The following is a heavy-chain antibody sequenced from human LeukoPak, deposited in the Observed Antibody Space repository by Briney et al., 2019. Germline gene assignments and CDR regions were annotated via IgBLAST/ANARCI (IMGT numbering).Heavy chain of an antibody. J-gene: IGHJ6*04. V-gene: IGHV4-30-2*01. CDR3: ARGGTGGSGSYYTKYYYYYGMDV. D-gene: IGHD3-10*01. CDR2: IYHSGST. CDR1: GGSISSGGYS. Sequence: SETLSLTCAVSGGSISSGGYSWSWIRQPPGKGLEWIGYIYHSGSTYYNPSLKSRVTISVDTSKNQFSLKLSSVTAADTAVYYCARGGTGGSGSYYTKYYYYYGMDVWGKGTTVTVSS.